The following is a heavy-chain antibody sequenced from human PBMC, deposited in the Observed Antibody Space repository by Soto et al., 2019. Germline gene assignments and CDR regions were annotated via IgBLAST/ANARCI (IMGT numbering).Heavy chain of an antibody. CDR1: GFSLRTSGVG. J-gene: IGHJ4*02. CDR2: IYWNDEK. V-gene: IGHV2-5*01. Sequence: QITLKESGPTLVKPTQTLTLTCTFSGFSLRTSGVGVGWIRQPPGKALERLALIYWNDEKRFSPSLQSRLTIIKDTSRNQVVLTVTNMDPVDTASYFCVHQNLAFELYFDYWGQGTLVTVSS. CDR3: VHQNLAFELYFDY. D-gene: IGHD3-10*01.